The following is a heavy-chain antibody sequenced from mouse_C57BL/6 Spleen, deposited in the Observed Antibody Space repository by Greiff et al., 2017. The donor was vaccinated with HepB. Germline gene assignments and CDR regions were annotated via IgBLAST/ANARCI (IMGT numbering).Heavy chain of an antibody. J-gene: IGHJ4*01. CDR3: ARSLYYVSSYVYAMDY. CDR2: IHPNSGST. CDR1: GYTFTSYW. D-gene: IGHD1-1*01. Sequence: QVQLQQPGAELVKPGASVKLSCKASGYTFTSYWMHWVKQRPGQGLEWIGMIHPNSGSTNYNEKFKSKATLTVDKSSSTAYMQLSSLTSEDSAVYYCARSLYYVSSYVYAMDYWGQGTSVTVSS. V-gene: IGHV1-64*01.